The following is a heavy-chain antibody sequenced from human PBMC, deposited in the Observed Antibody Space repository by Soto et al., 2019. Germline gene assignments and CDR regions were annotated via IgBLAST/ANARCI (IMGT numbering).Heavy chain of an antibody. CDR1: GFTFSSYS. Sequence: GGSLRLSCAASGFTFSSYSMNWVRQAPGKGLEWVSYISSSSSTIYYADSVKGRFTISRDNAKNSLYLQMNSLRDEDTAVYYCARDRKRFLEWLPFDYWGQGTLVTVSS. J-gene: IGHJ4*02. CDR3: ARDRKRFLEWLPFDY. CDR2: ISSSSSTI. V-gene: IGHV3-48*02. D-gene: IGHD3-3*01.